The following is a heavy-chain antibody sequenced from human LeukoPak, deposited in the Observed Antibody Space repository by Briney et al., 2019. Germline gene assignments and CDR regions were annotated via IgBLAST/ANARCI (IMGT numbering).Heavy chain of an antibody. J-gene: IGHJ6*02. D-gene: IGHD5/OR15-5a*01. CDR3: ARHGPLYEYFYYNMDV. CDR1: GDSISSYY. V-gene: IGHV4-59*08. Sequence: SETLSLTCTVSGDSISSYYWSWIRQPPGKGLEWFGYIYYSGSIDYNPSLKSRVTISVDTSKNQFSLKVSSVTAADTAVYYCARHGPLYEYFYYNMDVWGQGTTVTVSS. CDR2: IYYSGSI.